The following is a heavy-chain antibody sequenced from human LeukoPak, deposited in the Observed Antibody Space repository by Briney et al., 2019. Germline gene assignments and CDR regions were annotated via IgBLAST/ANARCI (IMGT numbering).Heavy chain of an antibody. J-gene: IGHJ6*03. Sequence: SVKVSCKASGGTFSIYTISWVRHALGQGLEWGGRIIRILGIGNYAQKFQGSVTLTADKSTSTAYMELSSLRSEDTAVYYCARVSTYYYYYMDVWGKGTTVTVSS. D-gene: IGHD1-1*01. V-gene: IGHV1-69*02. CDR3: ARVSTYYYYYMDV. CDR1: GGTFSIYT. CDR2: IIRILGIG.